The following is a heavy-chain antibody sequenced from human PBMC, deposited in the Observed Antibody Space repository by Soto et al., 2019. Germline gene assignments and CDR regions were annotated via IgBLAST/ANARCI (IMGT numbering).Heavy chain of an antibody. CDR2: IYHSGST. CDR3: ARDLWGYCGTDCYPLDV. CDR1: GGSISSGGYY. V-gene: IGHV4-31*03. D-gene: IGHD2-21*02. J-gene: IGHJ6*02. Sequence: SETLSLTCTVSGGSISSGGYYWSWIRQHPGKGLEWIGYIYHSGSTYYNPSLKSRVTISVDTSKKQFSLKLNSVTAADTAVYYCARDLWGYCGTDCYPLDVWGQGTTVTVSS.